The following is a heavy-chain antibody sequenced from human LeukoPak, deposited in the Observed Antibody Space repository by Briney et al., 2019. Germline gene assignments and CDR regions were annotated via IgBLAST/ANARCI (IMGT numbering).Heavy chain of an antibody. D-gene: IGHD3-3*01. Sequence: GGSLRLSCAASGFTVSRNYMTWVRQAPGKGLEWVSVIYGGGSTSYADSVKGRFTISRDNSRSTLYLQMNSLRAEDTAVYYCARGRITIFGVADVGGFDYWGQGSLVTVSS. CDR2: IYGGGST. J-gene: IGHJ4*02. CDR1: GFTVSRNY. CDR3: ARGRITIFGVADVGGFDY. V-gene: IGHV3-53*01.